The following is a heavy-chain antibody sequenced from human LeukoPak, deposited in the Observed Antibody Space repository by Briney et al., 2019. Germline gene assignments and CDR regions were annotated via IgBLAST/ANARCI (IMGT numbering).Heavy chain of an antibody. CDR2: VYTSGST. D-gene: IGHD1-26*01. CDR3: ARENSGSYREFDY. J-gene: IGHJ4*02. Sequence: SETLSLTCTVSGGSISSYYWSWIRQPAGKGLEWIGRVYTSGSTNYNASLKSRVSMSVDTSKTQFSLKLSSVTAADTAVFYCARENSGSYREFDYWGQGTLVTVSS. CDR1: GGSISSYY. V-gene: IGHV4-4*07.